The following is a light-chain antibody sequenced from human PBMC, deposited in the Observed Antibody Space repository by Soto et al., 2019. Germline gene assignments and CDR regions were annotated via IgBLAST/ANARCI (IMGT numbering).Light chain of an antibody. CDR2: GAS. CDR1: QSVSSRY. CDR3: QQYGSSPPFT. Sequence: EIVLTQSPGTLSLSPGERATLSCRASQSVSSRYLAWYQQKPGQAPRLLIYGASNRATGIPGRFSGSGSGTDFTLTISRLEPEDFAVYFCQQYGSSPPFTFGQATKVEIK. J-gene: IGKJ2*01. V-gene: IGKV3-20*01.